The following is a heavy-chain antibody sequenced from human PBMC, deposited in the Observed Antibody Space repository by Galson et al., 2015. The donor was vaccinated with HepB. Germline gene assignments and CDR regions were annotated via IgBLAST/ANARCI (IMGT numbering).Heavy chain of an antibody. J-gene: IGHJ4*02. CDR1: GGSISSYY. CDR3: ARHLSSGWYDSPFDY. Sequence: ETLSLTCTVSGGSISSYYWSWIRQPTGKGLEWIGYIYYSGSTYYNPSLKSRVTISVDTSKNQFSLKLSSVTAADTAVYYCARHLSSGWYDSPFDYWGQGTLVTVSS. CDR2: IYYSGST. V-gene: IGHV4-59*04. D-gene: IGHD6-19*01.